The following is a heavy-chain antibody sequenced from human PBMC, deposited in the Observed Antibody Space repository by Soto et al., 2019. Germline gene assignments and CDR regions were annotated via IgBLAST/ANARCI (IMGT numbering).Heavy chain of an antibody. Sequence: ASVKVSCKASGYTFTSYGISWVRQAPGQGLEWMGWISAYNGNTNYAQKLQGRVTMTTDTSTSTAYMELRSLRSDDTATYYCAHLPWKQLWPRAPVVYWGQGTPVTVSS. V-gene: IGHV1-18*01. CDR1: GYTFTSYG. CDR2: ISAYNGNT. J-gene: IGHJ4*02. CDR3: AHLPWKQLWPRAPVVY. D-gene: IGHD5-18*01.